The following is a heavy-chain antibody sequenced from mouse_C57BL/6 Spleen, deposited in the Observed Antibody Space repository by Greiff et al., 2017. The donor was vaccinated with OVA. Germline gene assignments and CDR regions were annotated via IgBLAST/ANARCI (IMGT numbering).Heavy chain of an antibody. CDR1: GFNIKNPY. D-gene: IGHD2-2*01. J-gene: IGHJ4*01. CDR3: ARGYYFAMDY. V-gene: IGHV14-3*01. Sequence: VQLKQSVAELVRPGASVKLSCTASGFNIKNPYMHWVKQRPEQGLEWIGRIDPANGNTKYAPKFQGKATITADTSSNTAYLHLSSLTSEDTAIYYCARGYYFAMDYWGQGTSVTVSS. CDR2: IDPANGNT.